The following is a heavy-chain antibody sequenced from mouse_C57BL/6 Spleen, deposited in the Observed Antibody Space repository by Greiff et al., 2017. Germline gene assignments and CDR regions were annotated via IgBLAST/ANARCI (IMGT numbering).Heavy chain of an antibody. CDR2: INPNNGGT. V-gene: IGHV1-26*01. Sequence: EVQLQQSGPELVKPGASVKISCKASGYTFTDYYMNWVKQSHGKSLAWIGDINPNNGGTSYNQKFKGKATLTVDKSSSTAYMELRSLTSEDSAVYYCARCRQLSPFAYWGQGTLVTVSA. CDR1: GYTFTDYY. D-gene: IGHD3-2*02. CDR3: ARCRQLSPFAY. J-gene: IGHJ3*01.